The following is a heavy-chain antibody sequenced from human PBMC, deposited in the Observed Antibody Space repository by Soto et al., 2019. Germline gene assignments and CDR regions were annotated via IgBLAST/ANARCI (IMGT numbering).Heavy chain of an antibody. CDR3: VQTTGSPGFDF. D-gene: IGHD1-1*01. Sequence: EVQLVESGGGLIQPGGSLRLSCAASGFTVSSKYKTWVRQATVKGLEWVSVIYGGGTTYYADSVNGRFTISRDNSKNTLYLQMNSLRAEDTAVYYCVQTTGSPGFDFWGQGTLVTVSS. V-gene: IGHV3-53*01. CDR2: IYGGGTT. J-gene: IGHJ4*02. CDR1: GFTVSSKY.